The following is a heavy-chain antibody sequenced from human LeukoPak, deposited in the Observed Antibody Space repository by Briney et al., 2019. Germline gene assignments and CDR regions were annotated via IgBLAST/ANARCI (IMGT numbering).Heavy chain of an antibody. CDR2: MHYSGST. CDR1: GDSIRTYY. CDR3: ARARSRIVVAEYFDY. D-gene: IGHD6-19*01. V-gene: IGHV4-59*01. J-gene: IGHJ4*02. Sequence: SETLSLTSTVSGDSIRTYYWSWIRQPPGKGLEWIGYMHYSGSTNCNPSLKSRVTISVDTSKNQFSLKLSSVTAADTAVYYCARARSRIVVAEYFDYWGQGTLVTVSS.